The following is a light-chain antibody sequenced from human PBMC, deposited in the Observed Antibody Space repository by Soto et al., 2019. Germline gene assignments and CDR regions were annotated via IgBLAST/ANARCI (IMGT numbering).Light chain of an antibody. CDR3: QQYNSYSGT. Sequence: DIQMTQSPSTLSASVGDRVTITCRASQSISVWLAWYQQKAGKAPKLLIYKASTLKSGVPSRFSGSGSGTEFTLTISSLQPDDFATYYCQQYNSYSGTFGQGTKVDIK. J-gene: IGKJ1*01. CDR2: KAS. CDR1: QSISVW. V-gene: IGKV1-5*03.